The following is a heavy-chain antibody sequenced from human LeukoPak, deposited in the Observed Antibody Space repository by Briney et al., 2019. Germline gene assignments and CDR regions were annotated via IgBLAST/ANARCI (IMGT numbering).Heavy chain of an antibody. Sequence: GGSLRLSCAASGFTFDDYAMHWVRQAPGKGLEWVSGISWNSGSIGYADSVKGRFTISRDNAKNSLYLQMNSLRAEDTALYYCAKGEIAGYYYYYMDVWGKGTTVTISS. CDR3: AKGEIAGYYYYYMDV. D-gene: IGHD3-16*01. CDR1: GFTFDDYA. J-gene: IGHJ6*03. CDR2: ISWNSGSI. V-gene: IGHV3-9*01.